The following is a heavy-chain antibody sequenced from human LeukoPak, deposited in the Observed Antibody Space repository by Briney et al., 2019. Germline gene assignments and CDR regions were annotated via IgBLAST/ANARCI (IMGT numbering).Heavy chain of an antibody. V-gene: IGHV3-21*06. CDR1: GFTFSSYS. D-gene: IGHD6-13*01. J-gene: IGHJ4*02. Sequence: GGSLRLSCAASGFTFSSYSMNWVRQAPGKGLEWVSSISSSSRYIYYADSMKGRFTISRDNSKNSLYLQMNSLRAEDTAVYYCAKVAKAAAFASWAKGPRVTVSS. CDR2: ISSSSRYI. CDR3: AKVAKAAAFAS.